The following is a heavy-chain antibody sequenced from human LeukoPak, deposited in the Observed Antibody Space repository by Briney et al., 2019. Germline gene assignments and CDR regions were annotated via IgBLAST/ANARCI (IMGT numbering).Heavy chain of an antibody. D-gene: IGHD4-11*01. CDR1: GLTLSRYW. CDR2: INSDGSST. J-gene: IGHJ4*02. Sequence: PGGSLRLSCAASGLTLSRYWMHWVRQAPGKGLVWVSRINSDGSSTSYADSVKGRFTISRDNAKNTLYLQMNSLTVEDTAVYYCARDGLTETTRDSDYWGQGTLVTVSS. CDR3: ARDGLTETTRDSDY. V-gene: IGHV3-74*01.